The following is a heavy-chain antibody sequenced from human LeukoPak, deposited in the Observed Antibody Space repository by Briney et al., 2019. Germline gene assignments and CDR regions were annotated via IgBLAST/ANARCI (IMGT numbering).Heavy chain of an antibody. D-gene: IGHD3-10*01. J-gene: IGHJ3*02. V-gene: IGHV4-59*01. CDR1: GGSISSYY. CDR3: ARDPGGYGSEAFDI. CDR2: IYYSGST. Sequence: PSETLSLTCTVSGGSISSYYSSWIRQPPGKGLEWIGYIYYSGSTNYDPSLKSRVTISVDTSKNQFSLKLSSVTAADTAVYYCARDPGGYGSEAFDIWGQGTMVTVSS.